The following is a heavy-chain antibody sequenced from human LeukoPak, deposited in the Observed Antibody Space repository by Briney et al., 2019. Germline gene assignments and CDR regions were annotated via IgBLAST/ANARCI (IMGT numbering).Heavy chain of an antibody. CDR3: ASAPSGIAAAGIDY. CDR2: ISSSGSTI. V-gene: IGHV3-48*03. Sequence: GGSLRLSCAASGFTFSSYEMNWVRQAPGKGLEWVSYISSSGSTIYYADSVKGRFTISRDNAKNSLYLQMNSLRAEDTAVYYCASAPSGIAAAGIDYWGQGTLVTVSS. D-gene: IGHD6-13*01. CDR1: GFTFSSYE. J-gene: IGHJ4*02.